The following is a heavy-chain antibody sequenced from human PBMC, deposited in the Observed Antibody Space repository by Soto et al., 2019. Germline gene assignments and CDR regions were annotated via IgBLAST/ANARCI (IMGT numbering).Heavy chain of an antibody. CDR1: GFTVSSNC. J-gene: IGHJ6*02. D-gene: IGHD2-15*01. CDR2: IYSGGST. V-gene: IGHV3-53*04. CDR3: ARELRGYGGNIEGMDV. Sequence: EVQRVESGGGLVQPGGSLRLSCAASGFTVSSNCMSWVRQAPGKGLEWVSVIYSGGSTYYADSVKGRFTISRHNSKNTLYLQMNSLRAEDTAVYYCARELRGYGGNIEGMDVWGQGTTVTVSS.